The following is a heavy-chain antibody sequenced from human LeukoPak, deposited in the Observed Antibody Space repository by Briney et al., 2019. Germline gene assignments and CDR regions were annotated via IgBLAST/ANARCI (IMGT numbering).Heavy chain of an antibody. V-gene: IGHV1-69*05. D-gene: IGHD3-10*01. Sequence: ASVKVSFKASVGTFSNYARSWVRQAPGQGLEWMGGIIPIFGTANYAQKFQGRVTITTDESTSIAYMELSSLRSEDTAVYYCARAPKYYGLEPFDYWGQGTLVTVSS. CDR1: VGTFSNYA. CDR3: ARAPKYYGLEPFDY. J-gene: IGHJ4*02. CDR2: IIPIFGTA.